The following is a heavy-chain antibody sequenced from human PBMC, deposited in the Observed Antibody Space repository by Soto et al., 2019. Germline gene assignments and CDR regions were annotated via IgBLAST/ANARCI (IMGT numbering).Heavy chain of an antibody. J-gene: IGHJ6*02. CDR2: ISGSRGST. CDR1: GFTFSSYA. CDR3: AKGRSYYYYYGVDV. V-gene: IGHV3-23*01. Sequence: PGGSLRLSCAASGFTFSSYAMSWVRQAPGKGLEWVSAISGSRGSTYYADSVKGRFTISRDNSKSTLYLQMNSLRAEDTALYYCAKGRSYYYYYGVDVWGQGTTVTVSS.